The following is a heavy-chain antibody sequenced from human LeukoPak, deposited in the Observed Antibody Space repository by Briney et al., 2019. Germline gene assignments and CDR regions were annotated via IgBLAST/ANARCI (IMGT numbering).Heavy chain of an antibody. V-gene: IGHV1-2*06. CDR1: GYTFTAYY. Sequence: ASVKVSCKASGYTFTAYYMNWVRQAPGQGLECMGRINPNSGGTNYAQRVQGRVTMTRDTSISTAYMELSRLRSDDTAVYYCATSSEGGYSYGSDIDYWGQGTLVTVSS. J-gene: IGHJ4*02. CDR2: INPNSGGT. CDR3: ATSSEGGYSYGSDIDY. D-gene: IGHD5-18*01.